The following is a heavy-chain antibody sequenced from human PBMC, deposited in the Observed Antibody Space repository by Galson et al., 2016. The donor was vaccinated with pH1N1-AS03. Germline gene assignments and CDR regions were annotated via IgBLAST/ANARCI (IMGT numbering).Heavy chain of an antibody. J-gene: IGHJ4*02. V-gene: IGHV4-59*01. CDR3: GRGVDTSRSANPFDI. CDR1: GGSMSPYN. CDR2: IGYNGRT. Sequence: ETLSLTCSVSGGSMSPYNWAWVRQPPGQGLEWIGYIGYNGRTNYNPSLKNRLTMSIDTSKNQFSLQLTSVTAADTAVYYCGRGVDTSRSANPFDIWGQGTLVTVSS. D-gene: IGHD5-18*01.